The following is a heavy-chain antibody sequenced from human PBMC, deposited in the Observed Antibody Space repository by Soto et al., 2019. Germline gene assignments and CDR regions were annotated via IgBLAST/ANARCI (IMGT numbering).Heavy chain of an antibody. CDR2: INHSGST. D-gene: IGHD2-2*01. V-gene: IGHV4-34*01. J-gene: IGHJ4*02. CDR3: ARDSGYCSSTSCYQLDY. Sequence: QVQLQQWGAGLLKPSETLSLTCAVYGGSFSGYYWSWIRQPPGKGLEWIGEINHSGSTNYNPSLKSRVTISVATSKNQFSLKLSSVTAADTAVYYCARDSGYCSSTSCYQLDYWGQGTLVTVSS. CDR1: GGSFSGYY.